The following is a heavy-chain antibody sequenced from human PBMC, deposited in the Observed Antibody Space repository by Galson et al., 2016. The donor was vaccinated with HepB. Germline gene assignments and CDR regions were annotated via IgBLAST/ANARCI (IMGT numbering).Heavy chain of an antibody. CDR2: ISSSPSPL. Sequence: SLRLSCAASGFTFSSYGMNWVRQAPGKGLEWISYISSSPSPLYYADSVKGRFTISRDDAKNSLYLQMNSLRAEDTAVYYCARVLGGAISGSFDLWGQGTMVTVSS. V-gene: IGHV3-48*04. CDR1: GFTFSSYG. CDR3: ARVLGGAISGSFDL. J-gene: IGHJ3*01. D-gene: IGHD3-16*02.